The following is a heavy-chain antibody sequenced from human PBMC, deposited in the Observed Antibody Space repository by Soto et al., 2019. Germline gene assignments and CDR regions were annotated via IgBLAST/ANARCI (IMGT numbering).Heavy chain of an antibody. CDR1: GGSVSSGSYC. Sequence: QVQLQESGPGLVKPSETLSLTCTVSGGSVSSGSYCWSWIRQPPGKGLEWIGYIYYSGSTNYNPSLKSRVTISVDTSKNQFSLKLSSVTAADTAVYYCARDGDDYVPYYGMDVWGQGTTVTVSS. V-gene: IGHV4-61*01. J-gene: IGHJ6*02. CDR3: ARDGDDYVPYYGMDV. CDR2: IYYSGST. D-gene: IGHD4-17*01.